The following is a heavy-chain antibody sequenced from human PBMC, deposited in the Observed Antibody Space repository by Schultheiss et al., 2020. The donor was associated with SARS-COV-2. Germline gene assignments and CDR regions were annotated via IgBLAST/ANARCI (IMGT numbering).Heavy chain of an antibody. CDR1: GGSFSGYY. V-gene: IGHV3-23*01. Sequence: ETLSLTCAVYGGSFSGYYWSWIRQPPGKGLEWVSGISGSGGDTYYPYSVKGRFTISRDNFKNTLYLQMNNLRAEDTAIYYCARGQWGGEQMATTILDYWGQGTLVTVSS. CDR3: ARGQWGGEQMATTILDY. CDR2: ISGSGGDT. J-gene: IGHJ4*02. D-gene: IGHD5-24*01.